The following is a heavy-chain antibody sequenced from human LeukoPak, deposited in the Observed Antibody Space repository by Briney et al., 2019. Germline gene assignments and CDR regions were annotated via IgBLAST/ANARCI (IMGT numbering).Heavy chain of an antibody. Sequence: PSETLSLTCTDSGGSISSYYWSWIRQPPGKGLEWIGYIYYSGSSNYNPSLKSRVTISVGTSKNQFSLKLSSVTAADTAVYYCARGGWDYDILTGYYRRYFDYWGQGTLVTVSS. CDR3: ARGGWDYDILTGYYRRYFDY. CDR1: GGSISSYY. V-gene: IGHV4-59*01. CDR2: IYYSGSS. D-gene: IGHD3-9*01. J-gene: IGHJ4*02.